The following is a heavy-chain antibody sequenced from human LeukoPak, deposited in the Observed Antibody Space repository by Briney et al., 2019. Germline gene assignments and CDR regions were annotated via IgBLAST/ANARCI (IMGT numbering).Heavy chain of an antibody. J-gene: IGHJ4*02. Sequence: GQSLRLSCAASGFTFSNYAMHWVRQAPGRGLEWVSLISSGGTYEYYADSVKGRFTISRDNSKNTLYLQLNSLRAEDTAVYYCARDSTYYYDSGSSGPHYFDDWGQGTLVTVSS. D-gene: IGHD3-10*01. CDR1: GFTFSNYA. CDR2: ISSGGTYE. CDR3: ARDSTYYYDSGSSGPHYFDD. V-gene: IGHV3-30*01.